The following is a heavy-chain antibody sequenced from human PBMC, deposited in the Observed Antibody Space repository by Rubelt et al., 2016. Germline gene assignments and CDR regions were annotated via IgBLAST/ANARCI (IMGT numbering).Heavy chain of an antibody. CDR3: ARSDIVATITDY. CDR1: GFTFSSYE. CDR2: ISSSGSTI. J-gene: IGHJ4*02. V-gene: IGHV3-48*03. Sequence: EVQLVESGGGLVQPGGSLRLSCAASGFTFSSYEMNWVRQAPVKGLEWVSYISSSGSTIYYADSVKGRFTISRDNAKNSLYLQMNSLRAEDTAVYYCARSDIVATITDYWGQGTLVTVSS. D-gene: IGHD5-12*01.